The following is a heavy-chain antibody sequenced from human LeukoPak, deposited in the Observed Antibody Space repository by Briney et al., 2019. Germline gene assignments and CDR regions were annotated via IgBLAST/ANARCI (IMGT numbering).Heavy chain of an antibody. J-gene: IGHJ2*01. CDR2: VDTESGET. CDR1: GYSLGDWA. V-gene: IGHV1-24*01. CDR3: ATGVQTASGWSNWYFDL. D-gene: IGHD6-19*01. Sequence: ASVKVSCKVSGYSLGDWAMHWVRQLPAKGLEGVGGVDTESGETIYAQDFRGRVTMTEDTSTDTAYMDLSSLTFADTAVYYCATGVQTASGWSNWYFDLWGRGTLVTVSS.